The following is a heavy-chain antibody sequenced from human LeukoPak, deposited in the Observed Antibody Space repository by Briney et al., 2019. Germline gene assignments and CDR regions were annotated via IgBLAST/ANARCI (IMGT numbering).Heavy chain of an antibody. J-gene: IGHJ4*02. V-gene: IGHV3-23*01. CDR2: ISGSGSTI. CDR1: GFTFSSYA. D-gene: IGHD6-13*01. Sequence: PGGSLRLSCAASGFTFSSYAMSWVRQAPGKGLEWVSAISGSGSTIYYADSVKGRFTISRDNAKNSLYLQMNSLRAEDTAVYYCARGVIAAAGPPTFDYWGQGTLVTVSS. CDR3: ARGVIAAAGPPTFDY.